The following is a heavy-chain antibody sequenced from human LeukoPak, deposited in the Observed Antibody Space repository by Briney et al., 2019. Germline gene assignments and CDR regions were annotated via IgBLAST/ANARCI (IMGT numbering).Heavy chain of an antibody. CDR3: ARDRGKYYDYVWGSYRPNFFDY. J-gene: IGHJ4*02. CDR2: INPNSGGT. Sequence: ASVKVSCKASGYTFTGYYMHWVRQAPGQGLEWMGWINPNSGGTNYAQKLQGRVTMTTDTSTSTAYMELRSLGSDDTAVYYCARDRGKYYDYVWGSYRPNFFDYWGQGTLVTVSS. CDR1: GYTFTGYY. V-gene: IGHV1-2*02. D-gene: IGHD3-16*02.